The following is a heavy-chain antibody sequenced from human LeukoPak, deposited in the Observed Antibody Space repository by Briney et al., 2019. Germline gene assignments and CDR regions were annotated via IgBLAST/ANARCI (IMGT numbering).Heavy chain of an antibody. Sequence: KPGGSLRLSCATSGFTFSDYYMSWIRQAPGKGLEWLSYISGDGGDINYADSVEGRFTVSRDNAKNALYLQMNSLRVEDTAVYYCAKGPVVTFDIWGQGTMVTVSS. CDR3: AKGPVVTFDI. CDR1: GFTFSDYY. CDR2: ISGDGGDI. J-gene: IGHJ3*02. V-gene: IGHV3-11*01. D-gene: IGHD2-15*01.